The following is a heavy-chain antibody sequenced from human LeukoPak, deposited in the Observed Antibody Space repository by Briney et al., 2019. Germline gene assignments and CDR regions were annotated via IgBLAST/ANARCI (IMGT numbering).Heavy chain of an antibody. CDR3: ARSTFVYDFWSGFDY. D-gene: IGHD3-3*01. CDR2: IRYDGSNK. V-gene: IGHV3-30*02. Sequence: GGSLRLSCAASGFTFSSYGMHWVRQAPGKGLEWVAFIRYDGSNKYYADSVKGRFTISRDNSKNTLYLQMNSLRAEDTAVYYCARSTFVYDFWSGFDYWGQGTLVTVSS. CDR1: GFTFSSYG. J-gene: IGHJ4*02.